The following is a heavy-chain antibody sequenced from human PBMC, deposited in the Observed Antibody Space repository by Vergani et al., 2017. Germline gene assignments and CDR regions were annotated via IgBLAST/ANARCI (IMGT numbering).Heavy chain of an antibody. CDR3: ARETPHYVFNWFDP. J-gene: IGHJ5*02. Sequence: QVQLVQSGAEVKKPGSSVKVSCKASGGTFSSYAISWVRQAPGQGLEWMGRIIPILGIANYAQKFQGRVTITRDTSASTAYMELSSLRSEDTAVYYCARETPHYVFNWFDPWGQGTLVTVSS. V-gene: IGHV1-69*04. CDR2: IIPILGIA. D-gene: IGHD4-17*01. CDR1: GGTFSSYA.